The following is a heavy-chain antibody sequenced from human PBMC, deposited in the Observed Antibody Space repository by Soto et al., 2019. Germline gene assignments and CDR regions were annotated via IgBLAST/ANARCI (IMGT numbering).Heavy chain of an antibody. CDR2: ISGSGGST. D-gene: IGHD2-15*01. CDR1: GFTFTSYA. CDR3: AKKGHGGKSYYFDY. Sequence: GGSLRLSCAASGFTFTSYAMSWVRQAPGKGLEWVSAISGSGGSTYYADSVKGRFTISRDNSKNTLYLQMNSLRAEDTAVYYCAKKGHGGKSYYFDYWGQGTLVTVSS. J-gene: IGHJ4*02. V-gene: IGHV3-23*01.